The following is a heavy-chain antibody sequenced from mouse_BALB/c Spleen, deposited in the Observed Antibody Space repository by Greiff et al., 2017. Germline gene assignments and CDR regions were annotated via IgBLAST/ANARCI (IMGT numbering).Heavy chain of an antibody. CDR2: ISNLAYSI. J-gene: IGHJ2*01. V-gene: IGHV5-15*02. CDR3: ARYSFDY. CDR1: GFTFSDYG. Sequence: EVQGVESGGGLVQPGGSRKLSCAASGFTFSDYGMAWVRQAPGKGPEWVAFISNLAYSIYYADTVTGRFTISRENAKNTLYLEMSSLRSEDTAMYYCARYSFDYWGQGTTLTVSS.